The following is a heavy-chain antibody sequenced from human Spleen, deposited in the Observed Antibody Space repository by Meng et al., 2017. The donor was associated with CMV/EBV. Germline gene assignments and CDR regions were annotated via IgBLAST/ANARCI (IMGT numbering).Heavy chain of an antibody. CDR3: ARGRYSSSRWFDP. CDR2: NNHSGST. D-gene: IGHD6-6*01. J-gene: IGHJ5*02. Sequence: QVQLQQWGAGLLKPSETLSLTCAVYGGSFSGYYWSWIRQPPGKGLEWIGENNHSGSTNYNPSLKSRVTISVDTSKNQFSLKLSSVTAADTAVYYCARGRYSSSRWFDPWGHGPLGTVDS. CDR1: GGSFSGYY. V-gene: IGHV4-34*01.